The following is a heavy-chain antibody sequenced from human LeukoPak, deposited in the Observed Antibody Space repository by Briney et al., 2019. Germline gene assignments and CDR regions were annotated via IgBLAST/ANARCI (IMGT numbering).Heavy chain of an antibody. CDR3: ARAGGSGSYYHFYYYYYMDV. J-gene: IGHJ6*03. V-gene: IGHV4-59*01. Sequence: ETLSLTCTVSGGSISSYYWSWIRQPPGKGLEWIGYIYYSGSTNYNPSLKSRVTISVDTSKNQFSLKLSSVTAADTAVYYCARAGGSGSYYHFYYYYYMDVWGKGTTVTVSS. CDR2: IYYSGST. D-gene: IGHD3-10*01. CDR1: GGSISSYY.